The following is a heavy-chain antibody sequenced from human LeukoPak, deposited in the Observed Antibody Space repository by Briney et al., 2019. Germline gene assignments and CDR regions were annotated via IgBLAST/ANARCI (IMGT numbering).Heavy chain of an antibody. Sequence: PGGSLRLSCAASGFTFSSYAMSWVRQAPGKGLECVSTISGSGGSTYYADSVKGRFTISRDNSKNTLYLYVNSLRPDDSAVYYCVKDNPLDYWGQGTLVTVSS. CDR1: GFTFSSYA. J-gene: IGHJ4*02. V-gene: IGHV3-23*01. CDR3: VKDNPLDY. CDR2: ISGSGGST.